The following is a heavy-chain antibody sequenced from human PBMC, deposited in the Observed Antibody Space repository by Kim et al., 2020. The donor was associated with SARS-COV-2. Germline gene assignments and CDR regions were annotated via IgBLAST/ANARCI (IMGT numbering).Heavy chain of an antibody. D-gene: IGHD5-18*01. Sequence: GGSLRLSCAASGFTFSNDWMSWVRQAPGKGLEWVGRIKSKTDGGTTDYAAPVKGRFTISRDDSKNTLYLQMNSLKTEDTAVYYCTTAWIQLWFAYGMDVWGQGTTVTVSS. CDR2: IKSKTDGGTT. V-gene: IGHV3-15*01. J-gene: IGHJ6*02. CDR1: GFTFSNDW. CDR3: TTAWIQLWFAYGMDV.